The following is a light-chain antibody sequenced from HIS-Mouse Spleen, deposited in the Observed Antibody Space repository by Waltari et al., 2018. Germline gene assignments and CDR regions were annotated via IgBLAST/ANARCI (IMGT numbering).Light chain of an antibody. J-gene: IGKJ2*01. CDR3: QQYYSTPYT. V-gene: IGKV4-1*01. Sequence: DIVMTQSPDSLAVSLGDRATINCKSSQSVLYSSNNKNYLAWYQQKPGQSPKLLIYWASTRESGVPDRFSGSGSGTDFTLTISSLQAEDVAVYYCQQYYSTPYTFGQGTKLEIK. CDR1: QSVLYSSNNKNY. CDR2: WAS.